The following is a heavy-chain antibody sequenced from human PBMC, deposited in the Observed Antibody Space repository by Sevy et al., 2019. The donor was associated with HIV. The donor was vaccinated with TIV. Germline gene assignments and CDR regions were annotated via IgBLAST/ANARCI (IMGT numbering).Heavy chain of an antibody. D-gene: IGHD3-10*02. CDR2: IRTKADGGTT. V-gene: IGHV3-49*03. CDR1: GFTFGDYA. Sequence: GGSLRLSCTASGFTFGDYAMNWFRQAPGKGLEWVGFIRTKADGGTTEYAASVKDRFTIARDDSKRIAYLQMNSLKTEDTAVYYCTRGRYTYVPFDYWGQGTLVTVSS. J-gene: IGHJ4*02. CDR3: TRGRYTYVPFDY.